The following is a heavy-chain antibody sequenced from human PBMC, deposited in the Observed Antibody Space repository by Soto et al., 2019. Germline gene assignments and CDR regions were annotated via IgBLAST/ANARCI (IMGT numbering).Heavy chain of an antibody. CDR2: INHSRRT. J-gene: IGHJ4*02. CDR1: GGSFSGYY. V-gene: IGHV4-34*01. CDR3: ARVKQQLPEFDY. Sequence: QVQLQQWGAGLLKPSDTLSLTCAVYGGSFSGYYWSWIRQPPGKGLEWIGEINHSRRTSSNPSLKSRVTISVDTSKNQFSLKLSSVTAADTAVYFCARVKQQLPEFDYRGQGPLVTVSS. D-gene: IGHD6-13*01.